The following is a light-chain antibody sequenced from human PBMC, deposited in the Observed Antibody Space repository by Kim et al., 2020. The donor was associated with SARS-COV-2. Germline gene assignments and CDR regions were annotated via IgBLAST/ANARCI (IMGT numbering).Light chain of an antibody. J-gene: IGLJ2*01. V-gene: IGLV3-19*01. CDR1: SLRTYH. CDR3: NSRDSSGNHVL. Sequence: ELTQDPAVSVALGQTVRITCQGDSLRTYHASWYQQKPGQAPLLVIYAKTNRPSGIPDRFSGSSSGNTASLTITGTQAEDEADYYCNSRDSSGNHVLFGG. CDR2: AKT.